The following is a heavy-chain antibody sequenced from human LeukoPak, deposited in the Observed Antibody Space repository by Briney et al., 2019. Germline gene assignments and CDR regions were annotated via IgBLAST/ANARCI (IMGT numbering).Heavy chain of an antibody. J-gene: IGHJ4*02. CDR3: ARYRGNGWSSIDY. Sequence: GGTLRLSCVASGFTFITYGMSWVRQAPGKGLEWVSGISGHGGSTDYADSVKGHFTISRDNSKNSLYLQMNSLRAEDTGFYYCARYRGNGWSSIDYWGQGTLVTVSS. D-gene: IGHD6-19*01. CDR1: GFTFITYG. CDR2: ISGHGGST. V-gene: IGHV3-23*01.